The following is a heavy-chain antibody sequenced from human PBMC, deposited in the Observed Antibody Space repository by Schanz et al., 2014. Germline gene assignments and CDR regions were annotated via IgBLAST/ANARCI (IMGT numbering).Heavy chain of an antibody. D-gene: IGHD2-2*02. CDR3: AGTYCSSTSCYTGYYYMDV. J-gene: IGHJ6*03. V-gene: IGHV1-69*02. CDR1: GGTFSSYA. CDR2: IIPILGIA. Sequence: QVQLVQSGAEVKKPGSPVKVSCKSSGGTFSSYAISWVRQAPGQGLEWMGRIIPILGIATYAQKFQGRLTITADKSTSTAYMELTSLRSEDTAVYYCAGTYCSSTSCYTGYYYMDVWGKGTTVTVSS.